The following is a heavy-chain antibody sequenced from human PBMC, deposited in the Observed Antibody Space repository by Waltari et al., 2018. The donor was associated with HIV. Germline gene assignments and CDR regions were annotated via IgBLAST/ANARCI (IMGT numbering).Heavy chain of an antibody. V-gene: IGHV1-3*01. Sequence: QVQLVQSGAEVKKPGASVKVSCKASGYTFTSYAMHWVRQAPGQRLEWMGWINAGNGNTKYSQKFQGRVTITRDTSASTAYMELSSLRSEDTAVYYCARVVPLPGDSSGFHYYGMDVWGQGTTVTVSS. CDR1: GYTFTSYA. D-gene: IGHD3-22*01. J-gene: IGHJ6*02. CDR3: ARVVPLPGDSSGFHYYGMDV. CDR2: INAGNGNT.